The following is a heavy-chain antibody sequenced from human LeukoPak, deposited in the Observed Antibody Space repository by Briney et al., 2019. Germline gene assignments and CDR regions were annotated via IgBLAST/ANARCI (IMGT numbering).Heavy chain of an antibody. J-gene: IGHJ6*03. CDR3: ARRGLMVYAPEDMDV. CDR2: ISAYNGNT. D-gene: IGHD2-8*01. CDR1: GYTFSHYG. V-gene: IGHV1-18*04. Sequence: ASVKVSCKASGYTFSHYGFSWVRQAPGQGLEWMGWISAYNGNTNYAQKLQGRVTMTTDTSTSTAYMELRSLRSDDTAVYYCARRGLMVYAPEDMDVWGKGTTVTVSS.